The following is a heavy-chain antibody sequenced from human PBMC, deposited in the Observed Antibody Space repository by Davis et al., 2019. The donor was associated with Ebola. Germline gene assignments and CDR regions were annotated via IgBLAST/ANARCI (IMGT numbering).Heavy chain of an antibody. V-gene: IGHV1-69*02. CDR2: FIPILGIA. J-gene: IGHJ4*02. CDR3: ARQGKWELPDY. D-gene: IGHD1-26*01. CDR1: GGTFSSYT. Sequence: AASVKVSCKASGGTFSSYTISWVRQAPGQGLEWMGRFIPILGIANYAQKFQGRVTITADESTSTAYMELSSLRSEDTAVYYCARQGKWELPDYWGQGTLVTVSS.